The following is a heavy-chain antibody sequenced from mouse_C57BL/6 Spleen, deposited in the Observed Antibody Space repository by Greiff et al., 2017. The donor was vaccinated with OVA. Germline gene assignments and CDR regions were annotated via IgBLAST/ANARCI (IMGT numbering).Heavy chain of an antibody. D-gene: IGHD2-4*01. Sequence: DVKLQESGGGLVKPGGSLKLSCAASGFTFSDYGMHWVRQAPEKGLEWVAYISSGSSTIYYADTVKGRFTISRDNAKNTLFLQMTSLRSEDTAMYYCARGRDYAMDYWGQGTSVTVSS. V-gene: IGHV5-17*01. CDR1: GFTFSDYG. CDR2: ISSGSSTI. J-gene: IGHJ4*01. CDR3: ARGRDYAMDY.